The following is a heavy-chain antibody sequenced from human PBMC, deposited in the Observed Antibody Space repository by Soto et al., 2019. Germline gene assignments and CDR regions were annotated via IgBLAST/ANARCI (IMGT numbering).Heavy chain of an antibody. CDR1: GFTFSSYW. CDR3: ARDNYYGSGSYYNVYYYYYYYMDV. Sequence: GGSLRLSCAASGFTFSSYWMHWVRQAPGKGLVWVSRINSDGSSTSYADSVKGRFTISRDNAKNTLYLKMNSLRAEDTAVYYCARDNYYGSGSYYNVYYYYYYYMDVWGKGTTVTVSS. V-gene: IGHV3-74*01. D-gene: IGHD3-10*01. J-gene: IGHJ6*03. CDR2: INSDGSST.